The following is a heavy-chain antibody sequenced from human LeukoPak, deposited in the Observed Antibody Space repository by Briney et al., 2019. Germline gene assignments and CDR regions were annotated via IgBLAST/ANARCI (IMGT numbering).Heavy chain of an antibody. CDR2: ISYDVVSNT. CDR3: ARLNLGYGYFLEATKRDY. J-gene: IGHJ4*02. CDR1: GFTFSKYP. Sequence: GGSLRLSCAASGFTFSKYPMHGVGQAPPKGLDWVAVISYDVVSNTYYADSVKGRFTISRDNSKNTLYLQMNSLRAEDTAVYYCARLNLGYGYFLEATKRDYWGQGTLVTVSS. D-gene: IGHD5-18*01. V-gene: IGHV3-30-3*01.